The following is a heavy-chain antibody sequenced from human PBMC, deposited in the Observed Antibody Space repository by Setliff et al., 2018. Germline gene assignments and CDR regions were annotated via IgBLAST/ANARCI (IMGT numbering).Heavy chain of an antibody. CDR1: GGSFSGYY. CDR2: INHSGST. J-gene: IGHJ4*02. Sequence: KPSETLSLTCAVYGGSFSGYYWSWIRQPPGKGLEWIGEINHSGSTNYNPSLKSRVTISVDTSKNQFSLKLSSVTAADTAVYYCARDGSYYYFDYWGQGTLVTVSS. CDR3: ARDGSYYYFDY. D-gene: IGHD1-26*01. V-gene: IGHV4-34*01.